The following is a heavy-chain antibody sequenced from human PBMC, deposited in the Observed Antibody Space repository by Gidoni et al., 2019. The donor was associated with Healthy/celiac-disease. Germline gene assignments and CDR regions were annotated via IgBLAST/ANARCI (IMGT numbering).Heavy chain of an antibody. CDR2: ISYDGSNK. J-gene: IGHJ6*02. Sequence: QVQLVESGGGVVQPGRSLRLSCAASGFTFSSYGMHWVRQAPGKGLEWVAVISYDGSNKYYADSVKGRFTISRDNSKNTLYLQMNSLRAEDTAVYYCAKGGSEYSSGWYEVTENYYYYGMDVWGQGTTVTVSS. D-gene: IGHD6-19*01. CDR3: AKGGSEYSSGWYEVTENYYYYGMDV. CDR1: GFTFSSYG. V-gene: IGHV3-30*18.